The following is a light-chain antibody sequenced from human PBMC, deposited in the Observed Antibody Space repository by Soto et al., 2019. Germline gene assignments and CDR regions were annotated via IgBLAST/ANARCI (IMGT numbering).Light chain of an antibody. CDR1: SSNIGINY. V-gene: IGLV1-47*02. Sequence: QSVLTQPPSASGTPGQRATISCSGSSSNIGINYVYWYQQRPGTAPKLLIYTNDQRPSGVPDRFSGSKSGTSASLAISGLRSEDEGDYYCAVWDDSLSAYVFGTGTKVTVL. J-gene: IGLJ1*01. CDR2: TND. CDR3: AVWDDSLSAYV.